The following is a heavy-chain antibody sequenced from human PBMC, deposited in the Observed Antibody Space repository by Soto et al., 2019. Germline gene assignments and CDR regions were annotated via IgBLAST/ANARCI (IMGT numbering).Heavy chain of an antibody. D-gene: IGHD3-3*01. J-gene: IGHJ6*02. Sequence: QVQLVQSGPEVRKPGASVKVSCKASGYTFLNYGISWVRQAPGQGLEWMGWISPYNGNTNYGEKLQGRVTMTTDTSANTAYMELRSLSSDDTAVYYCAREGELCFGDYYQYGMDVWGQGTTVTVSS. CDR3: AREGELCFGDYYQYGMDV. CDR1: GYTFLNYG. CDR2: ISPYNGNT. V-gene: IGHV1-18*01.